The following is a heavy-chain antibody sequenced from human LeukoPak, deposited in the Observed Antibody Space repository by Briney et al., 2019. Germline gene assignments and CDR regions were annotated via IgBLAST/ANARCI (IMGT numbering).Heavy chain of an antibody. D-gene: IGHD3-10*01. CDR3: ARYYGSGFMDV. CDR1: GFTFSDYY. Sequence: GGSLRLSCAASGFTFSDYYMSWIRQAPGKGREWVSYISTSGYTIYYAHSVKGRFTISRDNAKNSLYLQMKSLRAEDTAVYYCARYYGSGFMDVWGKGTTVTISS. CDR2: ISTSGYTI. J-gene: IGHJ6*03. V-gene: IGHV3-11*01.